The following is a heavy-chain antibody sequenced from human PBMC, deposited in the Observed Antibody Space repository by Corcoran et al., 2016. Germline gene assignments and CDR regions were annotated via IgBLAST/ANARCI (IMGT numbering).Heavy chain of an antibody. J-gene: IGHJ4*02. Sequence: QVQLQESGPGVVRPSETLSLTCPFSGGSFTNFFWSWIRQPPGKGLEWIGYVYHTGTTNYNPSLKSRVTMSLDPSKKQFSLRLGSLTAADTAVYYCATGQILYANHFWGQGTLVTVSS. CDR2: VYHTGTT. D-gene: IGHD2-8*01. CDR1: GGSFTNFF. V-gene: IGHV4-59*01. CDR3: ATGQILYANHF.